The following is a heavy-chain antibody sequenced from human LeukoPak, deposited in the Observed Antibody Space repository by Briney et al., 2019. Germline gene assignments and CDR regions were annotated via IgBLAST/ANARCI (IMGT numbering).Heavy chain of an antibody. D-gene: IGHD3-22*01. J-gene: IGHJ6*03. Sequence: PGGSLRLSCAASGFTFSSYSMNWVRQAPGKGLEWVSSISSSSSYIYYADFVKGRFTISRDNAKNSLYLQMNSLRAEDTAVYYCARERDYYDSSGYYYYYYMDVWGKGTTVTVSS. CDR1: GFTFSSYS. CDR2: ISSSSSYI. V-gene: IGHV3-21*01. CDR3: ARERDYYDSSGYYYYYYMDV.